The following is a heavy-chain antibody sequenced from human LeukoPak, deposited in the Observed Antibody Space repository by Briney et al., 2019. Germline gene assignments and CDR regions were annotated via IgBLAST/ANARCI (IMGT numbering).Heavy chain of an antibody. Sequence: AETLSLTCAVYGGSFSGYYWSWIRQPPGKGLEGIGEFNHSGSTNYNPSLKSRVTISVDTSKNQFSLKLSSVTAADTAVYYCARRWSIAAAGSGEHFDYWGQGTLVTVSS. CDR2: FNHSGST. V-gene: IGHV4-34*01. D-gene: IGHD6-13*01. J-gene: IGHJ4*02. CDR3: ARRWSIAAAGSGEHFDY. CDR1: GGSFSGYY.